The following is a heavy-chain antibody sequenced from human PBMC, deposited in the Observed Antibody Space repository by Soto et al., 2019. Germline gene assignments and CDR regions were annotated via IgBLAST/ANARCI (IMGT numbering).Heavy chain of an antibody. CDR3: ARSIVVVTADAFDI. D-gene: IGHD2-21*02. V-gene: IGHV1-69*06. CDR1: GGTFSSYA. CDR2: IIPIFGTA. Sequence: QVQLVQSGAEVKKPGSSVKVSCKASGGTFSSYAISWVRQAPGQGLEWMGGIIPIFGTANYAQKIQGRVTITADKSTSTAYMELRSLRSEDTAVYYCARSIVVVTADAFDIWGQGTMVTVSS. J-gene: IGHJ3*02.